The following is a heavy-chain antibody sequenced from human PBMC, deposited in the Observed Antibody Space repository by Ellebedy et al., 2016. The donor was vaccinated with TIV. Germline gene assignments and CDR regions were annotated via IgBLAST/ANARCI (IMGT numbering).Heavy chain of an antibody. J-gene: IGHJ4*02. CDR1: GDSISSSVYY. CDR3: ARHGISGLSEFDY. V-gene: IGHV4-39*01. CDR2: FSQSGST. D-gene: IGHD3-10*01. Sequence: MPSETLSLTCTVSGDSISSSVYYWGWICQPPGKGLEWIGSFSQSGSTYYNPSLTSRVTISVDTSKNQLSLRLSSVTAAETAVYYCARHGISGLSEFDYWGQGILVTVSS.